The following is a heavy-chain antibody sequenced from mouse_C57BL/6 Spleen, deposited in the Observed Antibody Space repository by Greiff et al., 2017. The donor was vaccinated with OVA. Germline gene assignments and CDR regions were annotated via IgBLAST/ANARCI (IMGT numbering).Heavy chain of an antibody. CDR1: GFTFSSYA. J-gene: IGHJ2*01. CDR3: TRDQGTTAVGYYFDY. D-gene: IGHD1-2*01. CDR2: ISSGGDYI. V-gene: IGHV5-9-1*02. Sequence: EVKVVESGEGLVKPGGSLKLSCAASGFTFSSYAMSWVRQTPEKRLEWVAYISSGGDYIYYADTVKGRFTISRDNARNTLYLQMSSLKSEDTAMYYCTRDQGTTAVGYYFDYWGQGTTLTVSS.